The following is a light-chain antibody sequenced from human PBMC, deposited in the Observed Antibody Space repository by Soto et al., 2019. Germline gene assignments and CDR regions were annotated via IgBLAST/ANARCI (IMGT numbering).Light chain of an antibody. Sequence: QSVLTQPASVSGSPGQSITISCTGTSSDVGGYDYVSWYQLHPGKAPKLMVFEVSNRPSGVSYRFSGSKSGNTASLTISGFQAEDVADYFCSSYSISTAYLFGTGTKVTVL. CDR3: SSYSISTAYL. J-gene: IGLJ1*01. CDR1: SSDVGGYDY. CDR2: EVS. V-gene: IGLV2-14*01.